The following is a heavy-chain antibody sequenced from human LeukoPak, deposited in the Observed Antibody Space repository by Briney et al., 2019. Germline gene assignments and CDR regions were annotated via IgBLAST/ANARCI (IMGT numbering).Heavy chain of an antibody. CDR3: ARERSGYYYYYYMDV. V-gene: IGHV4-34*01. D-gene: IGHD3-10*01. J-gene: IGHJ6*03. Sequence: PSETLSLTFAVYGGSFSGYYWSWISQRPLHGLPLIGEINHSGSTNYNPSLKSRVTISVDTSKNQFSLKLSSVTAADTAVYYCARERSGYYYYYYMDVWGKGTTVTVSS. CDR1: GGSFSGYY. CDR2: INHSGST.